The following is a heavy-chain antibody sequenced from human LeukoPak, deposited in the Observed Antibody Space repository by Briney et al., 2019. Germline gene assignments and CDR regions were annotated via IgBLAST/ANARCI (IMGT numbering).Heavy chain of an antibody. V-gene: IGHV4-59*01. CDR3: ARFSAHQLRSGYYYYMDV. CDR2: IYYTGST. CDR1: GGSIRSYY. Sequence: PSETLSLTCTVSGGSIRSYYWSWVRQPPGKGLEYIGHIYYTGSTDYNPSLKSRVTMSLDTSKNRFSLKLSSVTAADTAVYSCARFSAHQLRSGYYYYMDVWGKGTTVTVSS. J-gene: IGHJ6*03. D-gene: IGHD2-2*01.